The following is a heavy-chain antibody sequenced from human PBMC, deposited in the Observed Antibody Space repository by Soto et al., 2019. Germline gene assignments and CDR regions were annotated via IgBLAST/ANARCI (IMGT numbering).Heavy chain of an antibody. CDR1: GFTFSSYA. D-gene: IGHD5-12*01. V-gene: IGHV3-23*01. CDR3: AKDYASYSGYGFGYFDF. CDR2: ISGSGGST. J-gene: IGHJ4*02. Sequence: PGGSLRLSCAASGFTFSSYAMSWVRQAPGKGLEWVSAISGSGGSTYYADSVKGRFTISRDNSKNTLYLQMNSLRAEDTAVYYCAKDYASYSGYGFGYFDFSGQGSLVTGSS.